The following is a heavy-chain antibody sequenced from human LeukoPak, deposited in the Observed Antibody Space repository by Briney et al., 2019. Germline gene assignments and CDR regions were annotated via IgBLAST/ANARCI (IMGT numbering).Heavy chain of an antibody. Sequence: SETLSLTCTVSGGSISSSSYYWGWIRQPPGKGLEWIGSIYYSGSTHYNLSLKSRVTISVDTSKNQFSLKLRSVTAADTAVYYCARQGGCVTRSCLDFDFWGQGTLVTVSS. CDR1: GGSISSSSYY. J-gene: IGHJ4*02. V-gene: IGHV4-39*01. CDR2: IYYSGST. CDR3: ARQGGCVTRSCLDFDF. D-gene: IGHD1-26*01.